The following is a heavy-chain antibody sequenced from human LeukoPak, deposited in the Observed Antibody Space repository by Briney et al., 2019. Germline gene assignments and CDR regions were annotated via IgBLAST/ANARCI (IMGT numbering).Heavy chain of an antibody. CDR1: GFTFSSYS. Sequence: GGSLRLSCAASGFTFSSYSMNWVRQAPGKGXXXXXXXXXXXXXIYYADSVKGRFTISRDNAKNSLYLQMNSLRAEDTAVYYCASAADYYDSSGYLRVYYFDYWGQGTLVTVSS. D-gene: IGHD3-22*01. CDR3: ASAADYYDSSGYLRVYYFDY. CDR2: XXXXXXXI. J-gene: IGHJ4*02. V-gene: IGHV3-21*01.